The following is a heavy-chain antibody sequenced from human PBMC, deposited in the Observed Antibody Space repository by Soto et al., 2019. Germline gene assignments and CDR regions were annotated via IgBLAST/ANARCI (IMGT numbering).Heavy chain of an antibody. J-gene: IGHJ4*02. V-gene: IGHV3-30*04. CDR3: ARDQCFGGCRPGYYFDF. D-gene: IGHD3-3*01. CDR1: GFTFTTYA. Sequence: GGSLRLSCAASGFTFTTYAIPLVRQSPGKGLEWVAVISNDGRGKYYADSVKGRFTISRDNSKNTLYLQMNSLRSEETAVYYCARDQCFGGCRPGYYFDFWGQGTLVTV. CDR2: ISNDGRGK.